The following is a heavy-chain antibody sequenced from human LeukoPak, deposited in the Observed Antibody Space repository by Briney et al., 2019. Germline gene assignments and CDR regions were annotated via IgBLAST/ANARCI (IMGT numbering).Heavy chain of an antibody. CDR2: INPSGGST. CDR1: GYTFTSHY. CDR3: ARSPLGVASNWAFDY. Sequence: ASVKVSCKASGYTFTSHYMHWGRQAPGQGLEWMGIINPSGGSTSYAQNFQGRVTMTRDTSTTTVYMELSSLRFEDTAVYYCARSPLGVASNWAFDYWGQGTLVTVSS. D-gene: IGHD7-27*01. V-gene: IGHV1-46*01. J-gene: IGHJ4*02.